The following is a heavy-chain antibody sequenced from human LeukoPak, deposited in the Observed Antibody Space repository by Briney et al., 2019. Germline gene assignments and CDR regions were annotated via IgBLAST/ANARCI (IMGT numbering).Heavy chain of an antibody. Sequence: GSLRLSCAASGFTFSSYAMSWVRQAPGKGLEWVSAISGSGGSTYYADSVKGRFTISRDNSKNTLYLQMNSLRAEDTAVYYCASGSSSWYKLTPEYFQHWGQGTLVTVSS. CDR3: ASGSSSWYKLTPEYFQH. CDR1: GFTFSSYA. V-gene: IGHV3-23*01. D-gene: IGHD6-13*01. CDR2: ISGSGGST. J-gene: IGHJ1*01.